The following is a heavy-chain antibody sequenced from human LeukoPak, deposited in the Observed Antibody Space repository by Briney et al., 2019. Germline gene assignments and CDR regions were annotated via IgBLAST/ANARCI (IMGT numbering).Heavy chain of an antibody. CDR1: GGTFSSYA. D-gene: IGHD5-24*01. CDR2: IIPILGIA. Sequence: GSSVKVSCKASGGTFSSYAISWVRQAPGQGLEWMGRIIPILGIANYAQKFQGRVTITADKSTSTAYMELSSLRSEDTAVYYCARAVEMATIPYYYYGMDVWGQGTTVTVSS. CDR3: ARAVEMATIPYYYYGMDV. J-gene: IGHJ6*02. V-gene: IGHV1-69*04.